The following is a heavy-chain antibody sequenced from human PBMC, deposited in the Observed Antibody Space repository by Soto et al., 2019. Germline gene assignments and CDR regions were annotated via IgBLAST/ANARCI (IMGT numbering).Heavy chain of an antibody. V-gene: IGHV4-39*01. J-gene: IGHJ4*02. CDR1: GGSISSGGYY. CDR3: ARPLHSGYGENFDY. CDR2: IYYSGST. D-gene: IGHD6-25*01. Sequence: TSETLSLTCTVSGGSISSGGYYWSWIRQHPGKGLEWIGSIYYSGSTYYNPSLKSRVTISVDTSKNQFSLKLSSVTAADTAVYYCARPLHSGYGENFDYWGQGTLVTVSS.